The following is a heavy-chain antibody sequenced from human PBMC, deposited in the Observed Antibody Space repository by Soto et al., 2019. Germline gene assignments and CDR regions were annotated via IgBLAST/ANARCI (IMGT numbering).Heavy chain of an antibody. CDR2: INHSGST. D-gene: IGHD6-19*01. J-gene: IGHJ4*02. Sequence: TLSLTCAVYGGSFSGYYWSWIRQPPGKGLEWIGEINHSGSTNYNPSLKSRVTISVDTSKNQFSLKLSSVTAADTAVYYCARGSLAGFDYWGQGTLVTVSS. CDR1: GGSFSGYY. CDR3: ARGSLAGFDY. V-gene: IGHV4-34*01.